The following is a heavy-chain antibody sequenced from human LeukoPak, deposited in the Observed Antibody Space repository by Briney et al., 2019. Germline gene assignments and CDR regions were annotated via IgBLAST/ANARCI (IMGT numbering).Heavy chain of an antibody. J-gene: IGHJ4*02. CDR3: AKSAYYYDSSGYFH. D-gene: IGHD3-22*01. Sequence: PGGSLRLSCAASGFTFSSYWMSWVRQAPGKGLEWVSAISGSGGSTYYADSVKGRFTISRDNSKNTLYLQMNSLRAEDTAVYYCAKSAYYYDSSGYFHWGQGTLVTVSS. V-gene: IGHV3-23*01. CDR1: GFTFSSYW. CDR2: ISGSGGST.